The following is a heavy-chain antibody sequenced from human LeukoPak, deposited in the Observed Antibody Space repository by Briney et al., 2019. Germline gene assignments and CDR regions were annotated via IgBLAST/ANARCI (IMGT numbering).Heavy chain of an antibody. CDR1: GFTFSSYG. J-gene: IGHJ4*02. Sequence: GGSLRLSCAAPGFTFSSYGMHWVRQAPGKGLEWVAVIWYDGSNKYYADSVKGRFTISRDNSKNTLYLQMNSLRAEDTAVYYCARVKQQLGTYYSDYWGQGTLVTVSS. D-gene: IGHD6-13*01. CDR3: ARVKQQLGTYYSDY. V-gene: IGHV3-33*01. CDR2: IWYDGSNK.